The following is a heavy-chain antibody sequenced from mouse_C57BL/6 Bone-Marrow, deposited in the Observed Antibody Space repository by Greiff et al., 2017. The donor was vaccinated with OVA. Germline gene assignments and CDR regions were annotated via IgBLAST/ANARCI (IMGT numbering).Heavy chain of an antibody. J-gene: IGHJ4*01. Sequence: EVKLMESGGGLVQPGESLKLSCESNEYEFPSHDMSWVRKTPEKRLELVAAINSDGGSTYYPDTMERRFIISRDNTKKTLYLQMSSLRSEDTALYYCARHLNYYGSDYAMDYWGQGTSVTVSS. CDR3: ARHLNYYGSDYAMDY. CDR1: EYEFPSHD. D-gene: IGHD1-1*01. CDR2: INSDGGST. V-gene: IGHV5-2*01.